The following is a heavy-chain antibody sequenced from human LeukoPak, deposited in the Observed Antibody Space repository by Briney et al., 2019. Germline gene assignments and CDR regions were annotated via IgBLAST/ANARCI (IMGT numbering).Heavy chain of an antibody. J-gene: IGHJ5*02. Sequence: PSETLSLTCAVYGGSFSGYYWSWIRQPPGKGLEWIGEINHSGRTNYNPSLKSRVTISVDTSKNQFSLKVSSVTAADTAVYYCARRIAARPRGYWFDPWGQGTLVTVSS. V-gene: IGHV4-34*01. CDR2: INHSGRT. CDR1: GGSFSGYY. CDR3: ARRIAARPRGYWFDP. D-gene: IGHD6-6*01.